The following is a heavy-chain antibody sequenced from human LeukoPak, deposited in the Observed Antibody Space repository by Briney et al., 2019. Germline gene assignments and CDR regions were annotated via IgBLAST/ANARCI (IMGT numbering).Heavy chain of an antibody. CDR2: LCTSGST. J-gene: IGHJ4*02. CDR1: GGSISSGSYY. V-gene: IGHV4-61*09. Sequence: SETLSLTCTVSGGSISSGSYYWTWIRQPAGKGLEWIGHLCTSGSTTYNPSLQSRVTISADTSKNQFSLRLTSVTAADTAVYYCARAGGSVGWYGTIDSWGQGMLVTVSS. CDR3: ARAGGSVGWYGTIDS. D-gene: IGHD6-19*01.